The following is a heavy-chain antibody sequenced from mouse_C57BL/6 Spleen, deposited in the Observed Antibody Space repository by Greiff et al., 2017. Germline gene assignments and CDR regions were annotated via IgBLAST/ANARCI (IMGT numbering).Heavy chain of an antibody. CDR1: GYTFTDYY. J-gene: IGHJ2*01. V-gene: IGHV1-19*01. D-gene: IGHD2-4*01. CDR2: INPYNGGT. Sequence: EVQLQQSGPVLVKPGASVKMSCKASGYTFTDYYMNWVKQSHGKSLEWIGVINPYNGGTSYNQKFKGKATLTVDKSSSTAYMELNSLTSEDSAVYYGARRDLYEYDERSFDYWGQGTTLTVSS. CDR3: ARRDLYEYDERSFDY.